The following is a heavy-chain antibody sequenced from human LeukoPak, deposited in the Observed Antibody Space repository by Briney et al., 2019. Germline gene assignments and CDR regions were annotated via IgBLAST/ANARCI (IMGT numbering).Heavy chain of an antibody. Sequence: GGSLRLSCAAFGFTFSSNWMSWVRQAPGKGLEWVANIKQDGSEKQYVDSVKGRFTISRDNAKNPLYLQMNSPRVEDTAGYYGARAGALVWYDSSPYYYYFDYWGQGTLVTVSA. D-gene: IGHD3-22*01. V-gene: IGHV3-7*05. CDR2: IKQDGSEK. CDR3: ARAGALVWYDSSPYYYYFDY. J-gene: IGHJ4*02. CDR1: GFTFSSNW.